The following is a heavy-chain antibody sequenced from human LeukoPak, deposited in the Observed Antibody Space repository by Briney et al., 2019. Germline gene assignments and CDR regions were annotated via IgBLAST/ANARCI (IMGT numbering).Heavy chain of an antibody. CDR2: ISSSSSYI. J-gene: IGHJ4*02. CDR3: ARSFLSIAAAATDY. Sequence: PGGSLRLSCVASGFTFSSYAMTWVRQAPGKGLEWVSSISSSSSYIYYADSVKGRFTISRDNAKNSLYLQMNSLRAEDTAVYYCARSFLSIAAAATDYWGQGALVTVSS. V-gene: IGHV3-21*01. D-gene: IGHD6-13*01. CDR1: GFTFSSYA.